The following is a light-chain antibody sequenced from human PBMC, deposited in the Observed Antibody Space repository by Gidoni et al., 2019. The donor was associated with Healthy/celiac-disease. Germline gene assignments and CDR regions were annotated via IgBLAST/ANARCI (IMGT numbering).Light chain of an antibody. CDR1: QSISSW. CDR3: QQYNSYPYS. CDR2: KAS. Sequence: DIQMTQSPSTLSASVGDRVTITCRASQSISSWLAWYQQKPGKAPKLLIYKASSLESWVPSRFSGSGSGTEFTLTISSLQPDDFATYYCQQYNSYPYSFXXXTKLEIK. J-gene: IGKJ2*03. V-gene: IGKV1-5*03.